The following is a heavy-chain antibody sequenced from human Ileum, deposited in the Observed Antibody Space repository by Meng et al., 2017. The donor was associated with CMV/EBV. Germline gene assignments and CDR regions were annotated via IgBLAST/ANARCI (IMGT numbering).Heavy chain of an antibody. CDR2: VYRGGTA. D-gene: IGHD3-22*01. CDR3: TTGSAYSPPGQFHQ. V-gene: IGHV4-4*02. J-gene: IGHJ4*02. Sequence: FAGGFISRAHWWTWVRPTPGKGLEWIGEVYRGGTAMYNPSLQSRLTISVDDSTNQVSLRLRSVTAADTAMYYCTTGSAYSPPGQFHQWGQGTLVTVSS. CDR1: GGFISRAHW.